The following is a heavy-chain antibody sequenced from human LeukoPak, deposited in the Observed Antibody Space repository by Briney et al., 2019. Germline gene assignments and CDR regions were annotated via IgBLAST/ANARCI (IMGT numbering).Heavy chain of an antibody. Sequence: GGSLRLSCAASGFTFDDYDMSWVRQVPGKGLEWVCGLNWNGVSTGYADSVKGRFTISRDNAKNFLYLQMNSLRAEDTAVYYCARDKTSLSSFDYWGQGTLVTVSS. CDR3: ARDKTSLSSFDY. V-gene: IGHV3-20*04. D-gene: IGHD1-26*01. CDR1: GFTFDDYD. CDR2: LNWNGVST. J-gene: IGHJ4*02.